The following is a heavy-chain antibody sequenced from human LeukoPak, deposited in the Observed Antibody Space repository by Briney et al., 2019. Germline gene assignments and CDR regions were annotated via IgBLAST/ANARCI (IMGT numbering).Heavy chain of an antibody. CDR3: ARDKGNTIFGVVLSYYYYMDV. Sequence: ASVKVSCKASGYTFTSYYMHWVRQAPGQGLEWMGIINPSGGSTSYAQKFQGRVTMTRDMSTSTVYMELSSLRSEDTAVYYCARDKGNTIFGVVLSYYYYMDVWGKETTVTVSS. V-gene: IGHV1-46*01. CDR2: INPSGGST. D-gene: IGHD3-3*01. J-gene: IGHJ6*03. CDR1: GYTFTSYY.